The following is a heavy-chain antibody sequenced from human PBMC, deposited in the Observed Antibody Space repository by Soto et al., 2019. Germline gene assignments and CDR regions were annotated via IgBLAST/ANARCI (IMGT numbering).Heavy chain of an antibody. V-gene: IGHV4-39*02. Sequence: SETLSLTCTVSGGSISSSSYYWGWIRQPPGKGLEWIGSIYYSGSTYYNPSLKSRVTISVDTSKNQFSLKLSSVTAADTAVYYCAREETYYYHLDVWGKGTTVTVSS. CDR3: AREETYYYHLDV. J-gene: IGHJ6*03. CDR1: GGSISSSSYY. CDR2: IYYSGST.